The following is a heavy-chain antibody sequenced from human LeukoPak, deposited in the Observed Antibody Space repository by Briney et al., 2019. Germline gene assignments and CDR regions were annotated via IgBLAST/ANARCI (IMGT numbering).Heavy chain of an antibody. Sequence: GGSLRLSCAASGSTFSSYWMSWVRQAPGKGLEWVANIKQDGSEKYYVDSVKGRFTISRDNAKNSLYLQMNSLRAEDTAVYYCARVLTTYYYDSSGPHNALDIWGQGTMVTVSS. CDR2: IKQDGSEK. CDR3: ARVLTTYYYDSSGPHNALDI. J-gene: IGHJ3*02. D-gene: IGHD3-22*01. CDR1: GSTFSSYW. V-gene: IGHV3-7*01.